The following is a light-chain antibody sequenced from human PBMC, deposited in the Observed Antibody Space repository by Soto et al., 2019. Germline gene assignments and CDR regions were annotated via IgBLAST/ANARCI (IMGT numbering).Light chain of an antibody. Sequence: QSALTQPASVSGSPGQSITISCTGTSSDVGGYNFVSWYQQHPDKAPKLMIYDVTNRPSGVSNRFSGSKSGNTASLTICGLQAEDEADYYCSSYTSISTYVFGTGTKLTVL. J-gene: IGLJ1*01. CDR3: SSYTSISTYV. CDR2: DVT. CDR1: SSDVGGYNF. V-gene: IGLV2-14*01.